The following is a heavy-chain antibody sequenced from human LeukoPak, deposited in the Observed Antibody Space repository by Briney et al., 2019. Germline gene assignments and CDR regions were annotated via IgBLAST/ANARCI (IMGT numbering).Heavy chain of an antibody. J-gene: IGHJ4*02. D-gene: IGHD6-25*01. CDR1: GYTFTSYY. Sequence: ASVKVSCKASGYTFTSYYMHWVRQAPGQGLEWMGWISAYNGNTNYAQKLQGRVTMTTDTSTSTAYMELRSLRSDDTAVYYCARELAAVLDYWGQGTLVTVSS. V-gene: IGHV1-18*04. CDR2: ISAYNGNT. CDR3: ARELAAVLDY.